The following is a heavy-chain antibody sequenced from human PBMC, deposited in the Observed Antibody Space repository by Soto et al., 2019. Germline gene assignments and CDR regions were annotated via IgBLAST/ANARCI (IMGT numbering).Heavy chain of an antibody. J-gene: IGHJ4*02. CDR1: GYTFTNYG. CDR3: ARDRRGSGSYLVDFDY. CDR2: ISPYNGNT. Sequence: ASVKVSCKASGYTFTNYGITWVRQAPGQGLEWMGWISPYNGNTNYAQKFQGRVTLTTDTSTNTAYMELRSLRSDDTAVYYCARDRRGSGSYLVDFDYWGQGTLVTVSS. V-gene: IGHV1-18*01. D-gene: IGHD3-10*01.